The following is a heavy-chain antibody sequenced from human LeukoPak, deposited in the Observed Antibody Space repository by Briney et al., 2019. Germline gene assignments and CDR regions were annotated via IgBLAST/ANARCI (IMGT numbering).Heavy chain of an antibody. CDR2: IYYSGST. Sequence: SETLSLTCTVSGGSISSYYWSWIRQPPGKGLEWIGYIYYSGSTNYNPSLKSRVTISVDTSKNQFSLKLSSVTAADTAVYYCAAKPAGLEPFDYWGQGTLVTVSS. J-gene: IGHJ4*02. CDR3: AAKPAGLEPFDY. V-gene: IGHV4-59*01. CDR1: GGSISSYY. D-gene: IGHD1-1*01.